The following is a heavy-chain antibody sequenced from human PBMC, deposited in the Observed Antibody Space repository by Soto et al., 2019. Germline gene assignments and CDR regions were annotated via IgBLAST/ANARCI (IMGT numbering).Heavy chain of an antibody. Sequence: QVRLVQSGAEVKKPGSSVNLSCKASGGTFSNLAINWVRQAPGQGLEWMGGITPLLGAADYAQKFQGRVSIMPDESTTTLYMELISLKSDDTAMYYCATDGQINLFGVASAPYAMDVWGQGTTVTVSS. V-gene: IGHV1-69*05. J-gene: IGHJ6*02. CDR1: GGTFSNLA. D-gene: IGHD3-3*01. CDR2: ITPLLGAA. CDR3: ATDGQINLFGVASAPYAMDV.